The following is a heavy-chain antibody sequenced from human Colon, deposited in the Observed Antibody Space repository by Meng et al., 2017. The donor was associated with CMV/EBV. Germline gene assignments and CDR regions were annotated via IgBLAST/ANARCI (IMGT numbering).Heavy chain of an antibody. D-gene: IGHD3-22*01. J-gene: IGHJ4*02. CDR1: GFTFSRFG. V-gene: IGHV3-48*03. CDR2: ISGSGNVI. CDR3: VSFDRNYYDSSGYPVGLGY. Sequence: GESLKISCTASGFTFSRFGMSWVRQAPGKGLEWVSHISGSGNVIYYAESMKGRFTISRDNAKNSLYLQMSNLRAEDTAVYYCVSFDRNYYDSSGYPVGLGYWGQGTLVTVSS.